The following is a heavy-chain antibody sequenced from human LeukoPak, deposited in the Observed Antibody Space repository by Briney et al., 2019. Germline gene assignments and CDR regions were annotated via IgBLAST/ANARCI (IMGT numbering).Heavy chain of an antibody. CDR1: GYTFTSYG. V-gene: IGHV1-18*01. CDR2: ISAYNGNT. J-gene: IGHJ6*03. Sequence: ASVKVSCKASGYTFTSYGISWVRQAPGQGLEWMGWISAYNGNTNYAQKLQGRVTMTTDTSTSTAYMELRSLRSDDTAVYYCARAHGYCSSTSCHLDYMDVWGKGTTVTVSS. CDR3: ARAHGYCSSTSCHLDYMDV. D-gene: IGHD2-2*03.